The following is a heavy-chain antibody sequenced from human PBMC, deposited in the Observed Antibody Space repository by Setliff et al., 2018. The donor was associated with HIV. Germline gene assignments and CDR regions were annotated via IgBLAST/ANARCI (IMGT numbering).Heavy chain of an antibody. J-gene: IGHJ3*02. CDR1: GGSISNYY. CDR3: ARSVDTAIAAAFDI. Sequence: PSETLSLTCTVSGGSISNYYWSWIRQPPGKGLECIGYIYYSGSTNYNPSLRSRVTISVDTSQKQFSLKLNSVTAADTAVYYCARSVDTAIAAAFDIWGQGTMVTVSS. D-gene: IGHD5-18*01. V-gene: IGHV4-59*01. CDR2: IYYSGST.